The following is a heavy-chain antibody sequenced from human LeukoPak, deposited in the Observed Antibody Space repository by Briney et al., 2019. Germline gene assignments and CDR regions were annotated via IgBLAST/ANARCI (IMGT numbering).Heavy chain of an antibody. D-gene: IGHD3-10*01. CDR2: INHSGST. J-gene: IGHJ5*02. Sequence: SETLSLTCAVYGGSFSGYYWSWIRQPPGKGLEWVGEINHSGSTNYNPSLKSRVTISVDTSKNQFSLKLSSVTAADTAVYYCARPVTMVRGVIDWFDPWGQGTLVTVSS. CDR1: GGSFSGYY. V-gene: IGHV4-34*01. CDR3: ARPVTMVRGVIDWFDP.